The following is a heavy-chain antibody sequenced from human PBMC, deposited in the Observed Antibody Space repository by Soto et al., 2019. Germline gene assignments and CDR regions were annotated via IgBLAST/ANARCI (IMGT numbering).Heavy chain of an antibody. V-gene: IGHV3-11*04. CDR2: ISSSGSTI. J-gene: IGHJ4*02. D-gene: IGHD6-19*01. CDR1: GFTFSDYY. Sequence: GVSLRLSCAASGFTFSDYYMSWIRQAPGKGLEWVSYISSSGSTIYYADSVKGRFTISRDNANNSLFLQMNSLRAEDTATYYCARDLALAGNYWGQGVLVTVSS. CDR3: ARDLALAGNY.